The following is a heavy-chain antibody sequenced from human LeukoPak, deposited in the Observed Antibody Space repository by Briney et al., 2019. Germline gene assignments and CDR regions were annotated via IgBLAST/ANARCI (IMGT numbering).Heavy chain of an antibody. D-gene: IGHD5-12*01. Sequence: ASVKVSCKASGYTFTSYGISWVRQAPGQGLEWMGIINPSGGSTSYAQKFQGRVTMTRDTSTSTVYMELSSLRSEDTAVYYCARAGYSGYDCDYWGQGTLVTVSS. J-gene: IGHJ4*02. CDR3: ARAGYSGYDCDY. V-gene: IGHV1-46*01. CDR1: GYTFTSYG. CDR2: INPSGGST.